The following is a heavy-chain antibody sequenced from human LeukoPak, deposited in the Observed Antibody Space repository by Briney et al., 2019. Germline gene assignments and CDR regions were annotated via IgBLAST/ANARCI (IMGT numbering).Heavy chain of an antibody. Sequence: GASVKVSCKASGYTFTNYYMHWVRQAPGQGLEWMGIINPSGSSTSYAQRSQGRVTMTRDMSTSTVYMELSSLRSEDTAVYYCARATPSYYYYYMDVWGKGTTVTVSS. CDR2: INPSGSST. J-gene: IGHJ6*03. V-gene: IGHV1-46*01. CDR1: GYTFTNYY. CDR3: ARATPSYYYYYMDV.